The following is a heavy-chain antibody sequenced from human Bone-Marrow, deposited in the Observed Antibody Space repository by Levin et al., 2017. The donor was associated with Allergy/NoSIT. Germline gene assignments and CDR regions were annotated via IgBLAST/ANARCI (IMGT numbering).Heavy chain of an antibody. CDR2: AYWDDTK. J-gene: IGHJ2*01. CDR1: GFSLNSGGVG. CDR3: GLLGYACFDV. V-gene: IGHV2-5*02. D-gene: IGHD2-15*01. Sequence: SGPTLVKPTESLTLTCRFSGFSLNSGGVGVGWIRQPPGKALEWLALAYWDDTKRYRPSLKTRLTIAKDTSKDQVVLTPTNVDPLDTATFHCGLLGYACFDVLGRGTLVSVSS.